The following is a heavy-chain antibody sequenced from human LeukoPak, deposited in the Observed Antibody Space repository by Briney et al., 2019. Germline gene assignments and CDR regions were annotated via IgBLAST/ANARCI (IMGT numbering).Heavy chain of an antibody. CDR1: GFTFSNYW. CDR3: AKDSYEELLWFGALGAFDI. J-gene: IGHJ3*02. V-gene: IGHV3-23*01. CDR2: ISGSGGST. Sequence: GGSLRLSCAASGFTFSNYWMSWVRQAPGKGLEGVSAISGSGGSTYYADSVKGRFTISRDNSKNTLYLQMNSLGAEDTAVYYCAKDSYEELLWFGALGAFDIWGQGTMVTVSS. D-gene: IGHD3-10*01.